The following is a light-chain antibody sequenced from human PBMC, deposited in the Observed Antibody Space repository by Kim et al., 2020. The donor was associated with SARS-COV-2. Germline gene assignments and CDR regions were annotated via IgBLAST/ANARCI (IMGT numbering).Light chain of an antibody. V-gene: IGLV3-1*01. Sequence: SYELTQPPSVSVSPGQTASITCSGDKLGNQYTSWYQQKPGQSPVLVIYQDSKRPSGIPERFSGSNSGNTATLTISGTQAMDEADYYCQVWDSSTVVFGGGTQLT. CDR3: QVWDSSTVV. CDR1: KLGNQY. J-gene: IGLJ2*01. CDR2: QDS.